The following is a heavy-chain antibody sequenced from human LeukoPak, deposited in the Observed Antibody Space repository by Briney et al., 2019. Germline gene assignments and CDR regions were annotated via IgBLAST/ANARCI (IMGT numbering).Heavy chain of an antibody. J-gene: IGHJ6*02. V-gene: IGHV1-2*02. D-gene: IGHD2-2*01. Sequence: GASVKVSCKTSGYTFTGYHVHWVRQAPGQGLEWMGWINPNSGGTNYAQKFQGRVTMTRDTSISTAYMELSRLRSDDTAVYYCASVVAPIYYYYYGMDVWGQGTTVTVSS. CDR3: ASVVAPIYYYYYGMDV. CDR2: INPNSGGT. CDR1: GYTFTGYH.